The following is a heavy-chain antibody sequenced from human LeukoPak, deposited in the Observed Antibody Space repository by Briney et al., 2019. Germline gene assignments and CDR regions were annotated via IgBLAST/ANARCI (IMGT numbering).Heavy chain of an antibody. CDR2: VWYDGTKK. CDR1: GFTFNNYG. V-gene: IGHV3-30*02. Sequence: PGGSLRLSCAASGFTFNNYGMHWVRQAPGKGLEWVAFVWYDGTKKYYAVSVKGRFTISRDNSENTLYLQMNSLRAEDTAVYYCAKGLNPISPHPLNYWGQGALVTVSS. D-gene: IGHD3-9*01. J-gene: IGHJ4*02. CDR3: AKGLNPISPHPLNY.